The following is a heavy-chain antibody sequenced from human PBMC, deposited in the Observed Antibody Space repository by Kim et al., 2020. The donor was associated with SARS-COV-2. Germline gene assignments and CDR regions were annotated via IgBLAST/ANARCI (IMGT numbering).Heavy chain of an antibody. CDR3: TTETPYYDILTSNYFDY. J-gene: IGHJ4*02. D-gene: IGHD3-9*01. Sequence: GESLKISCAASGFTFSNAWMSWVRQAPGKGLEWVGRIKSKTDGGTTDYAAPVKGRFTISRDDSKNTLYLQMNSLKTEDTAVYYCTTETPYYDILTSNYFDYWGQGTLVTVSS. CDR1: GFTFSNAW. V-gene: IGHV3-15*01. CDR2: IKSKTDGGTT.